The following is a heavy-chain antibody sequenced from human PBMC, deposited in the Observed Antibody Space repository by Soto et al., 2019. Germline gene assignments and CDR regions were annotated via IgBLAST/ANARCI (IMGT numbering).Heavy chain of an antibody. CDR1: GYTFTSYA. D-gene: IGHD3-10*01. Sequence: VQLVQSGAEVKKPGASVKVSCKASGYTFTSYAMHWVRQAPGQRLEWMGWINAGNGNTKYSQKFQGRVTITRDTSASTAYMELSSLRSEDTAVYYCARSITMVRGVIKSLSYWGQGTLVTVSS. CDR2: INAGNGNT. V-gene: IGHV1-3*01. CDR3: ARSITMVRGVIKSLSY. J-gene: IGHJ4*02.